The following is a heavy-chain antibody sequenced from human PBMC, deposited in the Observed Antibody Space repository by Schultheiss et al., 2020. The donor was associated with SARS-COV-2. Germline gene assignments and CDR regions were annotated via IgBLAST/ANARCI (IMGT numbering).Heavy chain of an antibody. CDR3: ARSQLVGFDY. CDR1: GGSISSYY. CDR2: IYYSGST. D-gene: IGHD6-6*01. J-gene: IGHJ4*02. V-gene: IGHV4-59*12. Sequence: SETLSLTCTVSGGSISSYYWSWIRQPPGKGLEWIGYIYYSGSTYYNPSLKSRVTISVDTSKNQFSLKLSSVTAADTAVYYCARSQLVGFDYWGQGTLVTVSS.